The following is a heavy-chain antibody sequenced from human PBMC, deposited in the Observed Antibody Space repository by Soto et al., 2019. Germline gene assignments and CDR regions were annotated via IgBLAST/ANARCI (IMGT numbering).Heavy chain of an antibody. CDR3: ARDSTHDYGDYEAFDI. CDR1: GFTVSSNY. V-gene: IGHV3-66*01. CDR2: IYSGGST. J-gene: IGHJ3*02. D-gene: IGHD4-17*01. Sequence: GGSLRLSCAASGFTVSSNYMSWVRQAPGKGLEWVSVIYSGGSTYYADSVKGRFTISRDNSKNTLYLQMNSLRAEDTAVYYCARDSTHDYGDYEAFDIWGQGTMVTV.